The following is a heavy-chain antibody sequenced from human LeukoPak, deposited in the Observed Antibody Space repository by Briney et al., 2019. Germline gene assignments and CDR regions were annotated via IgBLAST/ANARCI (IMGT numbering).Heavy chain of an antibody. V-gene: IGHV3-23*01. D-gene: IGHD3-3*01. Sequence: GGSLRLSCAASGFTFSSYSMNWVRQAPGKGLEWVSAISGSGGSTYYADSVKGRFTISRDNSKNTLYLQMNSLRAEDTAVYYCAKDELTYYDFWSGYIDAFDIWGQGTMVTVSS. CDR1: GFTFSSYS. J-gene: IGHJ3*02. CDR2: ISGSGGST. CDR3: AKDELTYYDFWSGYIDAFDI.